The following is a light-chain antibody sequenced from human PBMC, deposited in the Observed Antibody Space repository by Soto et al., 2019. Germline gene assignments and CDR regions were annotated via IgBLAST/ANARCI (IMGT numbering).Light chain of an antibody. CDR1: HNLERW. Sequence: IVTITCRASHNLERWMAWYQQKPGKAPSLLIFDGSTLHSGVPSRFSGSGAGTDFTLTISSLQPDDFATYYCQQFAIPPTFGQGTKVDTK. CDR2: DGS. V-gene: IGKV1-5*01. J-gene: IGKJ1*01. CDR3: QQFAIPPT.